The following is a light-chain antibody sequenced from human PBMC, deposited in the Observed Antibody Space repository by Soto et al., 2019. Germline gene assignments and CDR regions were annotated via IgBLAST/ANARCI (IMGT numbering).Light chain of an antibody. CDR1: QSVSRN. V-gene: IGKV3-15*01. J-gene: IGKJ5*01. CDR3: QQYNNCPPIT. Sequence: EIVMTQSPPTLSVSAGERATLSCRASQSVSRNLAWYQQKTGQDPRLLXYGASTRATGIPARFSRSSSWTKLTLTISSLQYEDYAVYYCQQYNNCPPITFGQGTRLEIK. CDR2: GAS.